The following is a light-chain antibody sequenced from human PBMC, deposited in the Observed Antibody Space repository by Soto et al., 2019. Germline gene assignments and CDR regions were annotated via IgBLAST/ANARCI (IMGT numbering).Light chain of an antibody. CDR1: QSVSSD. J-gene: IGKJ1*01. CDR2: GAS. CDR3: QQYGSSPWT. V-gene: IGKV3-20*01. Sequence: DIVLTQSRGTLSLSPGGRAALSCRARQSVSSDLAWYQQQPGQAPRLLIYGASSRATGIPDRLSGSGSGTDFTLTISRLEPEDFAVYYCQQYGSSPWTFGQGTKVDIK.